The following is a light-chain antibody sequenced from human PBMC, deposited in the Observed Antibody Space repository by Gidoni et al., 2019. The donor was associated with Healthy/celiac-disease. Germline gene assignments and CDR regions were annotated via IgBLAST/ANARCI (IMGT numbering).Light chain of an antibody. V-gene: IGKV1-39*01. CDR1: QSISSS. J-gene: IGKJ3*01. CDR2: AAS. CDR3: QQSYSTPPR. Sequence: DIQMTQSPSSLSASVGDRVTITCRASQSISSSLNWYQQKPGKAPKLLIYAASSLQSGVPSRFSGSGSGTDFTLTISSLQPEDFATYYCQQSYSTPPRFXPXTKVDIK.